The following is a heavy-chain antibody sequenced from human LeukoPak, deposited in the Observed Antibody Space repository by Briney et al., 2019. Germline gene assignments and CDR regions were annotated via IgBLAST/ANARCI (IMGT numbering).Heavy chain of an antibody. CDR2: IYYSGST. CDR1: GGSISSSSYY. Sequence: PSETLSLTCTVSGGSISSSSYYWGWIRQPPGKGLEWIGSIYYSGSTYYNPSLKSRVTISVDTSKNQFSLKLSSVTAADTAVYYCARAWGRAYWGQGTLVTVSS. D-gene: IGHD7-27*01. J-gene: IGHJ4*02. V-gene: IGHV4-39*07. CDR3: ARAWGRAY.